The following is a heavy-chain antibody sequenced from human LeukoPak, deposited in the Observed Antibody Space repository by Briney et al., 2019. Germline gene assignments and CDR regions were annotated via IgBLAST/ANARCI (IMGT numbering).Heavy chain of an antibody. Sequence: PSETLSLTCAVSGGSVSSGSYYWSWIRQPPGKGLEWIGYIYYSGSTNYNPSLKSRVTISVDTSKNQFSLKLSSVTAADTAVYYCARVRGTVTILGWFDPWGQGTLVTVSS. CDR1: GGSVSSGSYY. CDR2: IYYSGST. CDR3: ARVRGTVTILGWFDP. J-gene: IGHJ5*02. D-gene: IGHD4-17*01. V-gene: IGHV4-61*01.